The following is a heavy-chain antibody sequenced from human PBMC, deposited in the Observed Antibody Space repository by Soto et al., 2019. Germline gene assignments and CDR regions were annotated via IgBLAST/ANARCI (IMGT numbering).Heavy chain of an antibody. CDR1: GYTFTGYY. Sequence: ASVKGFLKASGYTFTGYYIPWVRQAPGQGLEWMGWINPNSGGTNYAQKFQGRVTTTRDTSISTAYMELSRLRSDDTAVYYCARVGAGINHFDYWGQGTLVTVSS. J-gene: IGHJ4*02. CDR2: INPNSGGT. V-gene: IGHV1-2*02. CDR3: ARVGAGINHFDY.